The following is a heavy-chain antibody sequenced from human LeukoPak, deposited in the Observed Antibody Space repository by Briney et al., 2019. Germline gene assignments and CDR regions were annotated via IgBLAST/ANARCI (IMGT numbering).Heavy chain of an antibody. V-gene: IGHV3-23*01. CDR3: ARDIGPGGVFDY. D-gene: IGHD2-15*01. CDR2: ISGSGGST. CDR1: GFTFSSYA. Sequence: GGSLRLSCAASGFTFSSYAMSWVRQAPGKGLEWVSAISGSGGSTYYADSVKGRFTISRDNSKNTLYLQMNSLRTDDTAFFYCARDIGPGGVFDYWGQGTLVPVSS. J-gene: IGHJ4*02.